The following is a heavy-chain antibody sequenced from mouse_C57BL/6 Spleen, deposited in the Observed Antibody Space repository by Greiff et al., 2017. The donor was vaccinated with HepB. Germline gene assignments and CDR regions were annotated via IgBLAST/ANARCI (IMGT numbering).Heavy chain of an antibody. D-gene: IGHD5-5*01. Sequence: DVQLQESGPGLAKPSQTLSLTCSVTGYSITSDYRNWIRKFPGNKLEYMGYISYSGSTYYNPSLKSRISITRDTSKNQYYLQLNSVTTEDTATYYCARFGLPRYFDVWGTGTTVTVSS. J-gene: IGHJ1*03. CDR2: ISYSGST. CDR1: GYSITSDY. CDR3: ARFGLPRYFDV. V-gene: IGHV3-8*01.